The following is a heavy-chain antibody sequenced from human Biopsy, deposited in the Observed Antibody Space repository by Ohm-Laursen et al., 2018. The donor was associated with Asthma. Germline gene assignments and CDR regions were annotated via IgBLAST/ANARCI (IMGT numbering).Heavy chain of an antibody. CDR3: AKWDTYYDFWSGYYTRYNYYYYGMDV. V-gene: IGHV3-30*18. CDR2: ISFDGSNK. J-gene: IGHJ6*02. CDR1: GFTFSSYG. D-gene: IGHD3-3*01. Sequence: RSLRLSCAASGFTFSSYGMHWVRQAPGKGLEWVAVISFDGSNKYYVDSVKGRFTISRDNSKNTLYLQMNSLRAEDTAVYYCAKWDTYYDFWSGYYTRYNYYYYGMDVWGQGTTVTVSS.